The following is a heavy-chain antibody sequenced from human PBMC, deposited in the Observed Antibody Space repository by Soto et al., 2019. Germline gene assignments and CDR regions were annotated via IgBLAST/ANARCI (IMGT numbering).Heavy chain of an antibody. CDR3: ARGGKHWHYGLDV. CDR2: MHPNSGDT. CDR1: GYTFTSYD. Sequence: QVQLVQSGADVKKPGASVKVSCKASGYTFTSYDINWVRQAPGQGLEWVGWMHPNSGDTGSAQNFQGRVTMTRNPSISTAYLELSSLRFEDTAVYYCARGGKHWHYGLDVWGQGTTVTVSS. D-gene: IGHD1-1*01. V-gene: IGHV1-8*01. J-gene: IGHJ6*02.